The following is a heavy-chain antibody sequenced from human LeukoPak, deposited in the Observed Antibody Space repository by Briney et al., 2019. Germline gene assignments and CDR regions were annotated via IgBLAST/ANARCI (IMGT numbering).Heavy chain of an antibody. D-gene: IGHD4-17*01. V-gene: IGHV4-39*01. CDR1: GGSISSSSYY. Sequence: SETLSLTCTVSGGSISSSSYYWGWIRQPPGKGLEWIGSIYYSGSTYYNPSLKSRVTISVDTSKNQFSLKLSSVTAADTAVYYCAGLIDGDHFDYWGQGTLVTVSS. CDR3: AGLIDGDHFDY. CDR2: IYYSGST. J-gene: IGHJ4*02.